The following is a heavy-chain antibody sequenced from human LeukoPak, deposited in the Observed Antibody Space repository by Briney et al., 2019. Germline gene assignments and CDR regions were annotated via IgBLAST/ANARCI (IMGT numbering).Heavy chain of an antibody. D-gene: IGHD5-12*01. V-gene: IGHV3-7*03. CDR2: IKRDGSEK. CDR3: ARDSGRFYIDY. Sequence: PGGSLRLSCAASGFTFSHYWMTWVRQAPGKGLEWVANIKRDGSEKYYVDSLKGRFTISRDNAKNSLYLQINSLRADDTAIYYCARDSGRFYIDYWGQGTLVTVSS. CDR1: GFTFSHYW. J-gene: IGHJ4*02.